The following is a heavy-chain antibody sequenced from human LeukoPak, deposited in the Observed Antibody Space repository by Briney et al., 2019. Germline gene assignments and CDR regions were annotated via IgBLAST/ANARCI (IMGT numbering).Heavy chain of an antibody. J-gene: IGHJ3*02. D-gene: IGHD2/OR15-2a*01. CDR2: IYYSGST. V-gene: IGHV4-39*07. CDR1: GGSISSSSYY. CDR3: ARGPPEYFDAFDI. Sequence: SETLSLTCTVSGGSISSSSYYWGWIRQPPGKGLEWIGSIYYSGSTYYNPSLKSRVTISVDTSKNQFSLKLSSVTAADTAVYYCARGPPEYFDAFDIWGQGTMVTVSS.